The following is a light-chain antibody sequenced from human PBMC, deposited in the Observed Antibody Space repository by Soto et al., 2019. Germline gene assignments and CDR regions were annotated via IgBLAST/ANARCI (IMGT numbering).Light chain of an antibody. Sequence: SYELTQPLSVSVALGQTARITCGGNNIGSKNVHWYQQNPGQAPVLVIYRDSNRPSGIPERFSGSNSGNTATLTISRAQAGDEADYYCQVWDSSTVFGGGTKLPS. CDR2: RDS. CDR3: QVWDSSTV. V-gene: IGLV3-9*01. J-gene: IGLJ2*01. CDR1: NIGSKN.